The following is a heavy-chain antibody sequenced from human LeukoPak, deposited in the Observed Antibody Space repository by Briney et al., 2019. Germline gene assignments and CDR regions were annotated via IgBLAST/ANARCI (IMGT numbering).Heavy chain of an antibody. CDR2: ISSSSTYI. J-gene: IGHJ6*02. Sequence: GGTLSLSPAPSGXTFSTYSMKWVRQAPRKGLEWVSSISSSSTYIYYADSVQGRFTISRDNAKNSVYLQMNSLRAEDMAVYYCARDPGVAYFAMDVWGQGTTVTVSS. D-gene: IGHD5-12*01. V-gene: IGHV3-21*01. CDR3: ARDPGVAYFAMDV. CDR1: GXTFSTYS.